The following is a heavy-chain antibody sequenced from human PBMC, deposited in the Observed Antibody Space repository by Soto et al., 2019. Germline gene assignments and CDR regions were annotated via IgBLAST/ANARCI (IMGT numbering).Heavy chain of an antibody. CDR2: IYWDDDK. D-gene: IGHD3-3*01. CDR1: GFSLSTTSVG. Sequence: QITLKESGPTLVKPTQTLTLTCTFSGFSLSTTSVGVGWIRQPPGKALEWLALIYWDDDKRYNPSLKSRLTITKDTSKNQVVLTMTNMDPVDTATYPCAHSGWSESPYVAEAFDVWGQGTMVTVSS. J-gene: IGHJ3*01. V-gene: IGHV2-5*02. CDR3: AHSGWSESPYVAEAFDV.